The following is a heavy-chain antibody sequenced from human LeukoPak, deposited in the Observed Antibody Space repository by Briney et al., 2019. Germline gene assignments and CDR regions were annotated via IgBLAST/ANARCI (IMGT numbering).Heavy chain of an antibody. CDR3: ARHPGGLKDPFDI. Sequence: GGSLRLSCAASGFTFSSYSMNWVRQAPGKGLEWISYVSYSSSTIYYADSVKGRFTISRDNAKNSLYLQMNSLRDEDTAVFYCARHPGGLKDPFDIWGQGTMVTVSS. CDR1: GFTFSSYS. D-gene: IGHD6-19*01. V-gene: IGHV3-48*02. CDR2: VSYSSSTI. J-gene: IGHJ3*02.